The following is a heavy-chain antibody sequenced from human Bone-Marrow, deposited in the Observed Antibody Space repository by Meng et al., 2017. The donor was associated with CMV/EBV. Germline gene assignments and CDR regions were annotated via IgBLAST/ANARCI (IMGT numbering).Heavy chain of an antibody. CDR2: INSGSTYK. V-gene: IGHV3-21*01. Sequence: GGSLRLSCAASKFTFSSYSMNWVRQAPGKGLEWVSSINSGSTYKYYADSVKSRFTVSRDNAKSSLFLEMNNLRVDDTAVYYCARDPRDLGDRNWYFDLWGRGTMVTVSS. CDR1: KFTFSSYS. D-gene: IGHD2-21*02. CDR3: ARDPRDLGDRNWYFDL. J-gene: IGHJ2*01.